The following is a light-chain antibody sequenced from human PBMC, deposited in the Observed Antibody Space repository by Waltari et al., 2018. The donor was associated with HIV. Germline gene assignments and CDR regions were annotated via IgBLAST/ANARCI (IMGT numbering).Light chain of an antibody. CDR3: QQYFRAPLT. Sequence: DIVMTQSPDSLAVSLGERATIRCKSSQSLLYSSDNKNYFAWYQQKPGQPPNLLIYWASTRESGVPDRFSCSGSGTDFTLTINNLQAEDVAVYYCQQYFRAPLTFGGGTRVEIK. V-gene: IGKV4-1*01. CDR1: QSLLYSSDNKNY. J-gene: IGKJ4*01. CDR2: WAS.